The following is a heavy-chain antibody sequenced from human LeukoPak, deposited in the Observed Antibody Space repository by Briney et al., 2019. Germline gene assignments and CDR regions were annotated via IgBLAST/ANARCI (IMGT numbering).Heavy chain of an antibody. Sequence: GGSLRLSCAASGFTFSRYGMHWVRQAPGKGLEWVTAISYDGSNKYYADSVKGRFTISRDNSKNTLYVQMNSLRAEDTAVYYCTKLDGGSGFYSTLDYWGQGTLVTVSS. CDR3: TKLDGGSGFYSTLDY. J-gene: IGHJ4*02. CDR2: ISYDGSNK. V-gene: IGHV3-30*18. CDR1: GFTFSRYG. D-gene: IGHD3-22*01.